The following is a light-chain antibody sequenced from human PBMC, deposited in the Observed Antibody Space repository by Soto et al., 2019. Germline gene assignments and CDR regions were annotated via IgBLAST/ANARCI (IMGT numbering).Light chain of an antibody. Sequence: QSALTQPPSASGSPGQSVTISCTGTSSDVGGYNSVSWYQHHPGKAPQLMIYGVTKRPSGVPDRFSGSKSGNTCSLTVSGLQADDEADYYCSSYVGSSSFVVFGGGTKRTVL. CDR1: SSDVGGYNS. J-gene: IGLJ3*02. V-gene: IGLV2-8*01. CDR3: SSYVGSSSFVV. CDR2: GVT.